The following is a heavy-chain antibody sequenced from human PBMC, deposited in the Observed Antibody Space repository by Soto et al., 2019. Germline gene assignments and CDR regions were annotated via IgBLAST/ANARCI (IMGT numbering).Heavy chain of an antibody. CDR2: IDPSDSNT. V-gene: IGHV5-10-1*01. J-gene: IGHJ6*02. CDR3: AMRTPSHLQWLLGNYVMEL. D-gene: IGHD3-3*01. CDR1: GYSFTSYW. Sequence: GESLKISCKGSGYSFTSYWISWVRQMPGKGLEWMGRIDPSDSNTNYSPSFQGHVTIPADKSISTSYLQWSSLKAADTAMYYCAMRTPSHLQWLLGNYVMELWGQGTTVSDAS.